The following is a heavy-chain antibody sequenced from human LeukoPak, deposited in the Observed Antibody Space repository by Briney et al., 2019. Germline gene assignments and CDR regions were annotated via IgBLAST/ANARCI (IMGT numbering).Heavy chain of an antibody. J-gene: IGHJ4*02. CDR3: ALAQYTSSWDY. CDR1: GFTFNNYA. D-gene: IGHD6-6*01. V-gene: IGHV3-21*01. CDR2: ISSSSTYI. Sequence: GGSLRLSCVVSGFTFNNYAMSWDRQAPGKGLEWVSSISSSSTYIYYADSVKGRFTISRDNAKNSLYLQMNSLRAEDTAVYYCALAQYTSSWDYWGQGTLVTVSS.